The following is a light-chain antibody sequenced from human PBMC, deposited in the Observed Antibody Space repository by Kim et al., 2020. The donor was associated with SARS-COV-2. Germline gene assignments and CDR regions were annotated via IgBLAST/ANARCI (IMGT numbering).Light chain of an antibody. CDR2: DAN. CDR1: KDIKSY. CDR3: QQCDTLPIT. J-gene: IGKJ5*01. Sequence: ASVGNSVSIPRQAGKDIKSYLIWYLQEPGAGPSVLIYDANKLRTGVPSRFRGLGSRTEFTFANTALQPEDVATYICQQCDTLPITFGQRTRLEI. V-gene: IGKV1-33*01.